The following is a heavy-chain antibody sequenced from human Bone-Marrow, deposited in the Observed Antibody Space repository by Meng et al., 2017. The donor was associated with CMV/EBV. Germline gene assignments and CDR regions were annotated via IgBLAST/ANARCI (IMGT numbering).Heavy chain of an antibody. J-gene: IGHJ6*02. Sequence: SVKVSCKASGGTFSSYAISWVRQAPGQGLEWMGGIIPIFGTANYAQKFQGRVTITTDESTSTAYMELSSLRSEDTAVYYCAREGGGNSGEYYYHYYGMDVWGQGTTVTVSS. D-gene: IGHD4-23*01. V-gene: IGHV1-69*05. CDR1: GGTFSSYA. CDR2: IIPIFGTA. CDR3: AREGGGNSGEYYYHYYGMDV.